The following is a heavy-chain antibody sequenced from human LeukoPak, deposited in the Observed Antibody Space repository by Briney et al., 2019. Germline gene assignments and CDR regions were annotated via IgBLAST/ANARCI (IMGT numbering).Heavy chain of an antibody. V-gene: IGHV1-18*01. CDR2: ISAYNGNT. D-gene: IGHD3-10*01. Sequence: ASVNVSCKASGYTFTSYGISWVRQAPGQGLEWMGWISAYNGNTNYAQKLQGRVTMTTDTSTSTAYMELRRLRADDTAVYYCARDPGFGELLDVYYYYMDVWGKGTRVTVSS. CDR1: GYTFTSYG. J-gene: IGHJ6*03. CDR3: ARDPGFGELLDVYYYYMDV.